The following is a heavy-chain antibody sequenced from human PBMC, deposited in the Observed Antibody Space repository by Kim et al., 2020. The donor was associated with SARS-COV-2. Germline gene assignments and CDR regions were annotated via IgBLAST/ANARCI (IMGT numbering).Heavy chain of an antibody. CDR2: IRSKANSYAT. J-gene: IGHJ4*02. Sequence: GGSLRLSCAASGFTFSGSAMHWVRQASGKGLEWVGRIRSKANSYATAYAASVKGRFTISRDDSKNTAYLQMNSLKTEDTAVYYCTRHVDTAMVAKGYWGQGTLVTVSS. V-gene: IGHV3-73*01. CDR3: TRHVDTAMVAKGY. CDR1: GFTFSGSA. D-gene: IGHD5-18*01.